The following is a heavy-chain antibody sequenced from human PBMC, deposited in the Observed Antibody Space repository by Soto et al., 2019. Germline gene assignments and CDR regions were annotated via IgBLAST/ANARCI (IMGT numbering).Heavy chain of an antibody. J-gene: IGHJ4*02. D-gene: IGHD2-21*01. CDR3: ARDHSDGGDFDY. CDR2: ISSSSSYI. Sequence: GGSLRLSCAASGFTFSSYSMNWVRQAPGKGLEWVSSISSSSSYIYYADSVKGRFTISRDNAKNSLYLQMNSLRAEDTAVYYCARDHSDGGDFDYWGQGTLVTV. CDR1: GFTFSSYS. V-gene: IGHV3-21*01.